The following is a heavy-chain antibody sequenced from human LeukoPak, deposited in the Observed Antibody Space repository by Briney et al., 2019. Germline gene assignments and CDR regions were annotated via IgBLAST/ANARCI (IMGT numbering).Heavy chain of an antibody. CDR2: ISGSGGST. J-gene: IGHJ4*02. D-gene: IGHD3-3*01. CDR3: AKDRITIFGVVIIAPDFDY. Sequence: GGSLRLSCAASGFTFSSYAMSWVRQAPGKRLEWVSAISGSGGSTYYADSVKGRFTISRDNSKNTLYLQMNSLRAEDTAVYYCAKDRITIFGVVIIAPDFDYWGQGTLVTVSS. V-gene: IGHV3-23*01. CDR1: GFTFSSYA.